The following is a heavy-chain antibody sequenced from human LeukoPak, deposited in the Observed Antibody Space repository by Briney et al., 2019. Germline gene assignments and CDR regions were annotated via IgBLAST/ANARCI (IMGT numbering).Heavy chain of an antibody. CDR3: AKGSGYDLDYYYYMDV. J-gene: IGHJ6*03. Sequence: PGGSLRLSCAASGFTFDDYAMHWVRQAPGKGLEWVSGISWNSGSIGYADSVMGRFTISRDNAKNSLYLQMNSLRAEDTALYYCAKGSGYDLDYYYYMDVWGKGTTVTVSS. V-gene: IGHV3-9*01. CDR1: GFTFDDYA. CDR2: ISWNSGSI. D-gene: IGHD5-12*01.